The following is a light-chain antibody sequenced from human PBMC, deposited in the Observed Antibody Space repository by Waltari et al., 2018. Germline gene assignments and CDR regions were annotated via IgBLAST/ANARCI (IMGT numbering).Light chain of an antibody. CDR1: SSDFGGFDY. J-gene: IGLJ2*01. CDR3: SSFAGSSQML. V-gene: IGLV2-8*01. CDR2: EVS. Sequence: PALPQPPSASGSPGQSVTISSPGTSSDFGGFDYSPWYQQHPGKVPRLMIYEVSKRPSGVPDRFSGSKSGNTASLTVSGLQVEDEADYYCSSFAGSSQMLFGGGTKLTVL.